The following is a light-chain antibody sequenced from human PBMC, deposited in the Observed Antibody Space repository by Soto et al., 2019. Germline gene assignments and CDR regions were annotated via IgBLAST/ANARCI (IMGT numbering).Light chain of an antibody. Sequence: EIVLTQSPGTLSLSPGERATLSSRASQSVSSSYLAWYQQKPGQAPRLLIYGASSRATGIPDRFSGSGSGTDFTLTISRLGPEDFAVYYCQQYGSSPPRTFGQGTKVEIK. CDR2: GAS. J-gene: IGKJ1*01. CDR3: QQYGSSPPRT. CDR1: QSVSSSY. V-gene: IGKV3-20*01.